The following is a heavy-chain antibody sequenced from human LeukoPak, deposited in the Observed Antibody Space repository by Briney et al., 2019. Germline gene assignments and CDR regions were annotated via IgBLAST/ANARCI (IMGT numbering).Heavy chain of an antibody. V-gene: IGHV3-30-3*01. CDR1: GFTFSSYA. CDR2: ISYDGSNK. Sequence: PGGSLRLSCAASGFTFSSYAMHWVRQAPGKGLEWVAVISYDGSNKYYADSVKGRFTISRDNSKNTLYLQMNSLRAEDTAVYYCARSPGYCSSTSCPWGQGTLVTVSS. D-gene: IGHD2-2*01. J-gene: IGHJ5*02. CDR3: ARSPGYCSSTSCP.